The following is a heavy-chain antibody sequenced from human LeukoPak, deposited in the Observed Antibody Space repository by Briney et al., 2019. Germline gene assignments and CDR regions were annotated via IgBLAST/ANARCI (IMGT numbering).Heavy chain of an antibody. CDR2: ISNSSSYI. CDR3: ANVVVGATRGAGNY. Sequence: GGSLRLSCAASGFTFSSYSMNWVRQAPGKGLEWVSSISNSSSYIYYADSVKGRFTISRDNAKNSLYLQMNSLRAEDTAVYYCANVVVGATRGAGNYWGQGTLVTVSS. V-gene: IGHV3-21*01. CDR1: GFTFSSYS. J-gene: IGHJ4*02. D-gene: IGHD1-26*01.